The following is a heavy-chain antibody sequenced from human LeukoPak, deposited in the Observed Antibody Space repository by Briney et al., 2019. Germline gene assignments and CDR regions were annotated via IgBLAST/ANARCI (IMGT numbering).Heavy chain of an antibody. CDR1: GFTFSSYW. D-gene: IGHD3-10*01. CDR2: IKQDGSEK. V-gene: IGHV3-7*01. J-gene: IGHJ4*02. Sequence: PGGSLRLSCAASGFTFSSYWMSWVRQAPGKGLEWVANIKQDGSEKYYVDSVKGRFTISRDNAKNSLYLQMNSLRAEDTAVYYCARDTGNYGSGSYCDYWGQGTLVTVSS. CDR3: ARDTGNYGSGSYCDY.